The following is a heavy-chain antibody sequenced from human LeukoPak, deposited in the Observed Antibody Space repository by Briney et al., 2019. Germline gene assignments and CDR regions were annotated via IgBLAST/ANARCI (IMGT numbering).Heavy chain of an antibody. CDR2: IIPIFGTA. J-gene: IGHJ4*02. CDR1: GGTFSSYA. V-gene: IGHV1-69*05. CDR3: ASGYYDILTGYRGY. Sequence: ASVKVSCKASGGTFSSYAISWVRQAPGQGLEWMGGIIPIFGTANYAQKFQGRVTITTDESTSTAYMELSSLRSEDTAVYYCASGYYDILTGYRGYWGQGTLVTVSS. D-gene: IGHD3-9*01.